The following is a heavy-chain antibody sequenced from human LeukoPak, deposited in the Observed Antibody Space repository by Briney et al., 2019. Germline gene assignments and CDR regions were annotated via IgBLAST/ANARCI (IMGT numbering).Heavy chain of an antibody. D-gene: IGHD2-15*01. J-gene: IGHJ6*02. CDR1: GYTFTSYA. V-gene: IGHV1-3*01. Sequence: ASVKVSCKASGYTFTSYAMHWVRQAPGQRPEWMGWINAGNGNTKYSQKFQGRVTITRDTSASTAYMELSSLRSEDTAVYYCAKDLGKPEGVASHYYYYYYGMDVWGQGTTVTVSS. CDR2: INAGNGNT. CDR3: AKDLGKPEGVASHYYYYYYGMDV.